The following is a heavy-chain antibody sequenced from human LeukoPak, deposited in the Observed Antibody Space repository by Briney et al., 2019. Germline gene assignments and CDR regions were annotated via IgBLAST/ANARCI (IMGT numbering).Heavy chain of an antibody. Sequence: GGSLRLSCAASGFTFSAFAMNWVRQAPGKGLEWVSFISRSDGTAYYADSVKGRFTISRDNSKNTLYLQMNSLRAEDTAQYFCARDDYSDWPPLFDYWGQGTLVTVSS. CDR2: ISRSDGTA. CDR3: ARDDYSDWPPLFDY. J-gene: IGHJ4*02. CDR1: GFTFSAFA. V-gene: IGHV3-23*01. D-gene: IGHD4-11*01.